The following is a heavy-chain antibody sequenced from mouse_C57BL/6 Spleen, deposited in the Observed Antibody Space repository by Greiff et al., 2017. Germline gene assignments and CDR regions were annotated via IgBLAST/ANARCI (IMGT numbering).Heavy chain of an antibody. V-gene: IGHV14-4*01. D-gene: IGHD1-1*01. CDR1: GFNIKDDY. CDR3: TTTYGSSNFDY. J-gene: IGHJ2*01. Sequence: EVQLQQSGAELVRPGASVKLSCTASGFNIKDDYMHWVKQRPEQGLEWIGWIDPENGDTEYASKFQGKATITADTSSNTAYLQLSSLTSEDTAVYSCTTTYGSSNFDYWGQGTTLTVSS. CDR2: IDPENGDT.